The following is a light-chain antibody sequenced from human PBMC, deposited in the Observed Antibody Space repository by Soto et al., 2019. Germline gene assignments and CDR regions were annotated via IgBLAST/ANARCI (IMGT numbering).Light chain of an antibody. V-gene: IGKV1-6*01. CDR3: LHDFNYPRT. Sequence: AIQMTQSPSSLSAFVGDRVTITCRASQGINNDLGWYQQKPGQAPKLLIYAASSLHSGVPSRFSGSGSGTYFTLTISSLQPEDFATYYCLHDFNYPRTFGPGTKVEMK. CDR1: QGINND. J-gene: IGKJ1*01. CDR2: AAS.